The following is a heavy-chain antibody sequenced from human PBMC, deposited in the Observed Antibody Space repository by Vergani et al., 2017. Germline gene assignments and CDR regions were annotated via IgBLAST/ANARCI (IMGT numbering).Heavy chain of an antibody. CDR1: GYDFTNYG. CDR3: ARGQSGSYYRYFEH. D-gene: IGHD3-10*01. Sequence: QVQLVQSGPEVKKPGASVKVSCKASGYDFTNYGLGWVRQAPGQGLEWMGWISAYNGNTKYAQKFQGRVSVTTDTSTTTVYMELRRLTPDDTAVYYCARGQSGSYYRYFEHWGQGTLVIVSS. V-gene: IGHV1-18*01. CDR2: ISAYNGNT. J-gene: IGHJ1*01.